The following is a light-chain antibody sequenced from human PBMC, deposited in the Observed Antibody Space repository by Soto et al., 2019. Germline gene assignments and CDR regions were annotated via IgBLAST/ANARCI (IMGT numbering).Light chain of an antibody. CDR2: FGS. Sequence: DLVMTQSPLSLPVTPGEPASISCRSSQSLLHSNGYNYLDWYLQKPGQSPELLIYFGSNRASGVPDRFSGSGSGTDCTLEISRVEAEDVGIYYCMQALQTAPHTFGQGTKLEIK. CDR3: MQALQTAPHT. J-gene: IGKJ2*01. CDR1: QSLLHSNGYNY. V-gene: IGKV2-28*01.